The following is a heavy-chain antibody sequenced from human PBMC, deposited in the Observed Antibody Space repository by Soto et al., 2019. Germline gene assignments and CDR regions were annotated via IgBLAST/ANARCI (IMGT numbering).Heavy chain of an antibody. CDR3: TASVTETPRAIDY. CDR1: GFTFNGAW. D-gene: IGHD1-20*01. CDR2: IKSRFDGGRI. V-gene: IGHV3-15*01. J-gene: IGHJ4*02. Sequence: GGSLRLSCAASGFTFNGAWMSWVRQAPGKGLEWIGRIKSRFDGGRIDYAASVKGRFSISRDDSANTLFLEMNSLKSEDTAVYFCTASVTETPRAIDYWGQGTLVTVSS.